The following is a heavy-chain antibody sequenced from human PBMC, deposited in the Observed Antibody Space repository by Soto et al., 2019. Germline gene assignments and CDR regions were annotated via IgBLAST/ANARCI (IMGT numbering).Heavy chain of an antibody. V-gene: IGHV2-70*01. J-gene: IGHJ5*02. Sequence: ESGPTLVNPTHPLTLTCTFSGFSLSTSGMCVSWIRQPPGKALEWLALIDWDDDKYYSTSLKTRLTISKDTSKNQVVLTMTNMDPVDTATYYCARTFSGYYNNWFDPWGQGTLVTVSS. CDR3: ARTFSGYYNNWFDP. CDR2: IDWDDDK. D-gene: IGHD3-22*01. CDR1: GFSLSTSGMC.